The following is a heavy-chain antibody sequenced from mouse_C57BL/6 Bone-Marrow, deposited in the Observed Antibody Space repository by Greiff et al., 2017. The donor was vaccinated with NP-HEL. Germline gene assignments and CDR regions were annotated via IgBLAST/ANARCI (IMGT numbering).Heavy chain of an antibody. Sequence: EVQLVESGGGLVKPGGSLKLSCAASGFTFSDYGMHWVRQAPEKGLEWVAYISSGSSTIYYADTVKGRFTISRDNAKNTLFLQMTSLRSEDTAMYYCARPLSVGGAMDYWGQGTSVTVSS. V-gene: IGHV5-17*01. J-gene: IGHJ4*01. CDR1: GFTFSDYG. CDR3: ARPLSVGGAMDY. D-gene: IGHD1-1*01. CDR2: ISSGSSTI.